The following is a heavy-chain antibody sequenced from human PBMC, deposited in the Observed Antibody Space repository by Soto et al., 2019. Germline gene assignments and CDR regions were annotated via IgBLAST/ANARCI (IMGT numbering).Heavy chain of an antibody. CDR1: GYTFTGYY. Sequence: ALVKVSCKASGYTFTGYYIHWVRRAPGQGLEWMGWINPNSGGTNYAQKFQGWVTMTRDTSISTAYMELSRLRSDDTAVYYCARGKTYYYGMDVWGQGTTVT. CDR3: ARGKTYYYGMDV. D-gene: IGHD6-13*01. CDR2: INPNSGGT. J-gene: IGHJ6*02. V-gene: IGHV1-2*04.